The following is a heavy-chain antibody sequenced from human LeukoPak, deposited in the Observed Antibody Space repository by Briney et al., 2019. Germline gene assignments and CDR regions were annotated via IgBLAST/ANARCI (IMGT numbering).Heavy chain of an antibody. CDR2: ITGSDSST. J-gene: IGHJ4*02. D-gene: IGHD3-10*01. CDR1: GFTFDNFA. V-gene: IGHV3-23*01. Sequence: GGSLRLSCAPSGFTFDNFAMTWVRQAPGEGLEWVSEITGSDSSTYYADAVKGRFTITRDNSKNTLYLQMNRLRAEDTAIYYCARELFDFDYWGQGTLVTVSS. CDR3: ARELFDFDY.